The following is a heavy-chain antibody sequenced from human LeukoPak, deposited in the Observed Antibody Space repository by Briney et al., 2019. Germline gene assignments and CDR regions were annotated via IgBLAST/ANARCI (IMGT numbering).Heavy chain of an antibody. CDR1: GGSISSYY. V-gene: IGHV4-4*07. CDR3: ARGLGGFGKYYYYYYGMDV. D-gene: IGHD3-10*01. J-gene: IGHJ6*02. Sequence: PSETLSLTCTVSGGSISSYYWSWIRQPAGKGLEWIGRIYTSGSTNYNPSLKSRVTMSVDTSKNQFSLKLSSVTAADTAVYYCARGLGGFGKYYYYYYGMDVWGQGTTVTVSS. CDR2: IYTSGST.